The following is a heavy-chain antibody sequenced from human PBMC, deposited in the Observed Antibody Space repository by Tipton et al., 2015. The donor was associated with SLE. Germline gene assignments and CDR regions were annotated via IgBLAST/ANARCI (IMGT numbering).Heavy chain of an antibody. Sequence: SLRLSCAASGFTFSTYWMSWVRQAPGKGLEWVANIKQDGGEQNYVDSVKGRLIISRDNANNALYLQMNNLRAEDTAVYYCAREGGSYYPSYYFDYWGQGTLVTVSS. D-gene: IGHD1-26*01. CDR2: IKQDGGEQ. CDR3: AREGGSYYPSYYFDY. CDR1: GFTFSTYW. J-gene: IGHJ4*02. V-gene: IGHV3-7*03.